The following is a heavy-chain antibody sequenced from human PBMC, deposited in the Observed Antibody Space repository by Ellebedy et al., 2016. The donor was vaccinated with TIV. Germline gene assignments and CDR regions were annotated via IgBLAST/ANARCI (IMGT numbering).Heavy chain of an antibody. J-gene: IGHJ4*02. CDR2: VYYSGGT. V-gene: IGHV4-59*12. CDR1: SGSISGSY. Sequence: MPSETLSLTCTVSSGSISGSYWNWIRQTPGKGLEWIGYVYYSGGTNYNPSLQSRVTISVDTSKNQFSLKLSSVTAADTAVYYCAREILAAGHFDFWGQGALVTVSS. D-gene: IGHD6-13*01. CDR3: AREILAAGHFDF.